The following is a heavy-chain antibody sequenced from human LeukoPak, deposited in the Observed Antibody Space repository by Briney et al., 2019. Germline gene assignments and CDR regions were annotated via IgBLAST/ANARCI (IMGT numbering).Heavy chain of an antibody. V-gene: IGHV3-11*01. CDR3: ARGHYGLDV. J-gene: IGHJ6*02. CDR2: IFSGATTI. CDR1: GFTFSDHY. Sequence: GGSLRLSCGGPGFTFSDHYISWIRQAPGKGLEWVSYIFSGATTIYYSDSVKGRFTISRDNAKNSVYLQMNSLRAEDTAVYYCARGHYGLDVWGQGTTVTVSS.